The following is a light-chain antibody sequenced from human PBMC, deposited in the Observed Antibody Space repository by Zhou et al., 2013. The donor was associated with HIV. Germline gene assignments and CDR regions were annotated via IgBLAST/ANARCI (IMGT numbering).Light chain of an antibody. V-gene: IGKV3-15*01. CDR1: QTIGSN. J-gene: IGKJ1*01. Sequence: ETVVTQSPATLSVSPGERATLSCRTSQTIGSNLAWYQQKPGQAPRLLIYDVSTRATGIPARFSGSGSGTEFTLTISRLEPEDFAVYYCQQYDRSSWTFGQGTKLIIK. CDR3: QQYDRSSWT. CDR2: DVS.